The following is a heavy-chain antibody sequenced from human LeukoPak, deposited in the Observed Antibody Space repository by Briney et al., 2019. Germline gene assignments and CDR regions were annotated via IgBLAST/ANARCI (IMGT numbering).Heavy chain of an antibody. V-gene: IGHV1-69*01. CDR3: ARVPLAYGDYHYYDMDV. D-gene: IGHD4-17*01. Sequence: SVKVCCKASVGTLSSYAISCVGQAPGHGLEWMGGIIPIFGTANYEQKFQGRVTITADESTSTAYMELSSLRSEDTAVYYCARVPLAYGDYHYYDMDVWGKGTTVTVSS. CDR1: VGTLSSYA. CDR2: IIPIFGTA. J-gene: IGHJ6*03.